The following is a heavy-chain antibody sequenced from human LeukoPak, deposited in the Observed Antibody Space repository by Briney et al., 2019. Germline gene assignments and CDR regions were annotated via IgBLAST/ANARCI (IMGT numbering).Heavy chain of an antibody. J-gene: IGHJ4*02. D-gene: IGHD6-19*01. Sequence: SQTLSLTCAISGDSVSSKSATWNWIRQSPSRGLEWLGKTYYRSKWYNDSAVSVTSRITISPDTSKNQFSLQLDSVTPEDTAVYYCARDPRVSAGWQFDYWGQGTLVTVSS. CDR2: TYYRSKWYN. CDR1: GDSVSSKSAT. V-gene: IGHV6-1*01. CDR3: ARDPRVSAGWQFDY.